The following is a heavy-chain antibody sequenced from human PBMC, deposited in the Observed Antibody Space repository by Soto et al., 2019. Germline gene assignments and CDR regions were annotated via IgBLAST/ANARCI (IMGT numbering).Heavy chain of an antibody. V-gene: IGHV1-18*01. J-gene: IGHJ5*02. Sequence: QVQLVQSGAEVKKPGASVKVSCKASGYTFFSYGISWVRQAPGQGLEWMGWIRTYNGNTNYAQKLQDRITMTTDTSTRTAYMELMSLRSEDTAVYYCARKSSSSSWFDPWGQGTLVTVSS. CDR2: IRTYNGNT. CDR1: GYTFFSYG. CDR3: ARKSSSSSWFDP. D-gene: IGHD6-6*01.